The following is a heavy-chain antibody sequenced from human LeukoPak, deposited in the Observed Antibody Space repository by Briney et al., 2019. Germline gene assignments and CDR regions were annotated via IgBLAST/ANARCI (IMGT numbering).Heavy chain of an antibody. Sequence: GGSLRLSCAASGFTFDDYGMSWVRQAPGKGLEWVSGINWNGGSTGYADSVKVRFTISRDNAKNSLYLQMNSLRAEDTALYHCARVREYSSSRWFDPWGQGTLVTVSS. CDR2: INWNGGST. J-gene: IGHJ5*02. V-gene: IGHV3-20*01. D-gene: IGHD6-6*01. CDR1: GFTFDDYG. CDR3: ARVREYSSSRWFDP.